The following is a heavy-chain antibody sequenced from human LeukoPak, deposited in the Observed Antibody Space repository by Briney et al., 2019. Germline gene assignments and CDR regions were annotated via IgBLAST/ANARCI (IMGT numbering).Heavy chain of an antibody. CDR3: ARFGIRNYYDSSGPSDY. V-gene: IGHV4-4*07. Sequence: PSETLSLTRTVSGGSISSYYWSWIRQRAGKRLEWSARIYTSGSTNYNPSHKSRVTMSVDTSKNQFSLKLSSVTAADTAVYYCARFGIRNYYDSSGPSDYWGQGTLVTVSS. J-gene: IGHJ4*02. CDR2: IYTSGST. D-gene: IGHD3-22*01. CDR1: GGSISSYY.